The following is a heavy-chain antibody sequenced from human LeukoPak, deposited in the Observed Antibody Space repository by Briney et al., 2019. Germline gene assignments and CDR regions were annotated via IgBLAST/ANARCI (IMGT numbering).Heavy chain of an antibody. Sequence: PSETLSLTCTVSGGSISSSSYCWGWIRQPPGKGLEWIGSIYYSGSTYYNPSLKSRVTISVDTSKNQFSLKLSSVTAADTAVYYCARITIFGVVIIPFDYWGQGTLVTVSS. CDR1: GGSISSSSYC. CDR2: IYYSGST. CDR3: ARITIFGVVIIPFDY. D-gene: IGHD3-3*01. V-gene: IGHV4-39*01. J-gene: IGHJ4*02.